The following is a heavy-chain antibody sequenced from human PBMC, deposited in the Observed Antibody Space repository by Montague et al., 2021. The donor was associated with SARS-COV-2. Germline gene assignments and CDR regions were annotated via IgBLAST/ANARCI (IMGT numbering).Heavy chain of an antibody. J-gene: IGHJ6*02. CDR1: GGSISGYY. CDR3: ARLLRSCSNGVCRTYYYYAMDV. CDR2: IYYSWST. D-gene: IGHD2-8*01. V-gene: IGHV4-59*01. Sequence: SETLSLTCTVSGGSISGYYWSWIRQSPGKGLEWIGNIYYSWSTXXXPXXXXRVTVSVDRSKNQVSLKLSSVTPADTAVYYCARLLRSCSNGVCRTYYYYAMDVWGQGTTVTVSS.